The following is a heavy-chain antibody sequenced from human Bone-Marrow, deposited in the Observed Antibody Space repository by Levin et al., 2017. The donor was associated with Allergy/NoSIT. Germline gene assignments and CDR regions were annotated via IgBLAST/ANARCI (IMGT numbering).Heavy chain of an antibody. CDR1: GFTFNNYA. CDR2: MTSTGTI. V-gene: IGHV3-23*01. J-gene: IGHJ4*02. Sequence: GGSLRLSCAASGFTFNNYAMAWVRQAPGKGLEWVSSMTSTGTIYYADSVKGRFIISRDNFKNSLYLQMNSLRPEDTALYYCTKGEDDILHVVYFDSWGQGSLVTVS. CDR3: TKGEDDILHVVYFDS. D-gene: IGHD3-16*01.